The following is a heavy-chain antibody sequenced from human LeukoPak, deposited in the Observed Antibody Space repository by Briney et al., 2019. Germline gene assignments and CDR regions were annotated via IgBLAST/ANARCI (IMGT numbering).Heavy chain of an antibody. J-gene: IGHJ4*02. V-gene: IGHV3-11*01. CDR2: ISSSGSTI. D-gene: IGHD5-18*01. CDR3: ATSYSYRQPEFDY. Sequence: KPGGSLRLSCAASGFTFSDYYMSWIRQAPGKGLEWVSYISSSGSTIYYADSVKGRFTISRDNAKNSLYLQMNSLRAEDTAVYYCATSYSYRQPEFDYWGQGTLVTVSS. CDR1: GFTFSDYY.